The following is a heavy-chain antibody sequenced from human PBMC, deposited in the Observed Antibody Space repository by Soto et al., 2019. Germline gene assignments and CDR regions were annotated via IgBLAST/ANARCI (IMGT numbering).Heavy chain of an antibody. CDR2: ISYDGSNK. CDR3: ARFYYGMDV. CDR1: GFTFSSYA. V-gene: IGHV3-30-3*01. J-gene: IGHJ6*02. Sequence: PGGSLRLSCAASGFTFSSYAMHWVRQAPGKRLEWVAVISYDGSNKYYADYVKGRFTISRDNSKNTLYLQMNSLRAEHTAVYYCARFYYGMDVWGQGTTVTVS.